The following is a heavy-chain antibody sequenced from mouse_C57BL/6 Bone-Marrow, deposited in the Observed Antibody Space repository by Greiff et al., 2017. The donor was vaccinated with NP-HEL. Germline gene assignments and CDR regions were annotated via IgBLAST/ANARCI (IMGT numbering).Heavy chain of an antibody. CDR2: ISDGGSYT. D-gene: IGHD1-1*01. V-gene: IGHV5-4*01. J-gene: IGHJ4*01. CDR3: ARGTTVVAHYYAMDY. CDR1: GFTFSSYA. Sequence: EVQRVESGGGLVKPGGSLKLSCAASGFTFSSYAMSWVRQTPEKRLEWVATISDGGSYTYYPDNVKGRFTISRYNAKNNLYLQMSHLKSEDTAMYYCARGTTVVAHYYAMDYWGQGTSVTVSS.